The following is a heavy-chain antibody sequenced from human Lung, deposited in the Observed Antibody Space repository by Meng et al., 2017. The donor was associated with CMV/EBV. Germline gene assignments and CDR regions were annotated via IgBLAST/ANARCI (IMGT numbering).Heavy chain of an antibody. CDR1: GGSNSSYY. Sequence: VQLKESGPGLAKPSETLSLTCTVSGGSNSSYYWSWIRQPPGKGLEWIGYIYYSGSTNYNPSPKSRVTISVDTSKNQFSLKLSSVTAADTAVYYCAREEGIGGFDPWGQGTLVTVSS. CDR3: AREEGIGGFDP. D-gene: IGHD3-10*01. V-gene: IGHV4-59*01. J-gene: IGHJ5*02. CDR2: IYYSGST.